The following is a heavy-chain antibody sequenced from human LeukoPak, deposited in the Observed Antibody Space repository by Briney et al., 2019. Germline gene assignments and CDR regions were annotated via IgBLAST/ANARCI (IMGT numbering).Heavy chain of an antibody. Sequence: QPGGSLRLSCAASGFTFSGSAMHWVRQAYGKGLEWVGRIRSKANSYATAYAASVKGRFTISRDDSKNTAYLQMNSLKTEDTAVYYCTRGYSSSWYGEDYFDYWGQGTLVTVSS. V-gene: IGHV3-73*01. CDR2: IRSKANSYAT. J-gene: IGHJ4*02. CDR1: GFTFSGSA. D-gene: IGHD6-13*01. CDR3: TRGYSSSWYGEDYFDY.